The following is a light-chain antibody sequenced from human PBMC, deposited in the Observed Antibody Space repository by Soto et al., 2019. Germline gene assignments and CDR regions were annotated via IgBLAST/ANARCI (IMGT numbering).Light chain of an antibody. CDR1: TGAVTSGHC. CDR2: DTT. V-gene: IGLV7-46*01. Sequence: QAVVTQEPSLTVSPGGTVTLTCGSSTGAVTSGHCPFWFQQRPGQAPRTLIYDTTNKHSWTPARFSGSLLGGKAALTLSGAQPEDEADYYCTSYTTTTTPVVFGGGTKVTVL. J-gene: IGLJ2*01. CDR3: TSYTTTTTPVV.